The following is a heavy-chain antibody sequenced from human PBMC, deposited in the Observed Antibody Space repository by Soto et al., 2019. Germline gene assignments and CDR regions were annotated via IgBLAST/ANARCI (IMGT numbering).Heavy chain of an antibody. CDR2: IYYSGST. D-gene: IGHD3-22*01. CDR3: ARDRRGYYYSYYYYGMDV. CDR1: GGSISSGGYY. V-gene: IGHV4-31*03. Sequence: QVQLQESGPGLVKPSQTLSLTCTVSGGSISSGGYYWSWIRQHPGKGLEWIGYIYYSGSTYYNPSLKRRFTISVDTSKNQFSLKLSSVTAADTAVYYCARDRRGYYYSYYYYGMDVWGQGTTVTVSS. J-gene: IGHJ6*02.